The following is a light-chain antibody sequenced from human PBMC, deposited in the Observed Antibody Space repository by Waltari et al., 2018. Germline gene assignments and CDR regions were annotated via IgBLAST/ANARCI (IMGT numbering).Light chain of an antibody. CDR2: AVS. Sequence: DIQMTQSPPSLSASVGDRVTITCRASQRTSTYLNWYQQKPGKAPTGVIYAVSTLQSGVPSRFSGSGSGTEFTLTISSLQPEDFGTYFCQQTYSVPYTFGQGTKVEI. CDR3: QQTYSVPYT. V-gene: IGKV1-39*01. CDR1: QRTSTY. J-gene: IGKJ2*01.